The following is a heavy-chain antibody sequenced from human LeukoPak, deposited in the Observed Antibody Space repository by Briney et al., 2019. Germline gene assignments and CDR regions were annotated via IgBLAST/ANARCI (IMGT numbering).Heavy chain of an antibody. V-gene: IGHV3-33*01. CDR1: GFTFSSYG. J-gene: IGHJ4*02. CDR3: VRKISGWYWGLDY. CDR2: IWYDGSNK. D-gene: IGHD6-19*01. Sequence: TGGSLRLSCAASGFTFSSYGMHWVRQAPGKGLEWVAVIWYDGSNKYYADSVKGRFTISRDNSKNTLYLQMNSLRAEDTAVYYCVRKISGWYWGLDYWGQGTLVTVSS.